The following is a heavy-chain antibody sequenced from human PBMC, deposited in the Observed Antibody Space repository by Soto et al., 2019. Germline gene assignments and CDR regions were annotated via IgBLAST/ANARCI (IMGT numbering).Heavy chain of an antibody. CDR3: AKAPHEEFNYFES. D-gene: IGHD3-10*01. CDR1: GGSISSSSYY. CDR2: LSFSGGSA. J-gene: IGHJ5*01. V-gene: IGHV3-23*01. Sequence: PSETLSLTCTVSGGSISSSSYYWGWIRQAPGKGLEWVSGLSFSGGSAYYADSVRGRFTISRDTSKNTLYLEMNSLRVEDTAIYYCAKAPHEEFNYFESWGQGTLVTVSS.